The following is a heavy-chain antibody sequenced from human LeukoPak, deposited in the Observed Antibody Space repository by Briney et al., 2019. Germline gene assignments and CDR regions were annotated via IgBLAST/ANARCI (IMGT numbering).Heavy chain of an antibody. Sequence: ASVKASCKASGYTFTSYGISWVRQAPGQGLEWMGWISAYNGNTNYAQKLQGRVTMTTDTSTSTAYMELRSLRSDDTAVYYWARVVTMIVVVITSAENTFDIWGQGTMVTVSS. J-gene: IGHJ3*02. CDR2: ISAYNGNT. CDR3: ARVVTMIVVVITSAENTFDI. V-gene: IGHV1-18*01. D-gene: IGHD3-22*01. CDR1: GYTFTSYG.